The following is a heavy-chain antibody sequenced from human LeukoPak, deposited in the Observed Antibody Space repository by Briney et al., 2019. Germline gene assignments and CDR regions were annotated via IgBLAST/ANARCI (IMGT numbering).Heavy chain of an antibody. CDR3: ARGGWLQYLSYDY. CDR1: GGTFSSYA. V-gene: IGHV1-69*13. Sequence: VKVSCKASGGTFSSYAISWVRQAPGQGLEWMGGIIPIFGTANYAQKFQGRVTITADESTSTAYMELSSLRSEDTAVYYCARGGWLQYLSYDYWGQGTLVTVSS. J-gene: IGHJ4*02. CDR2: IIPIFGTA. D-gene: IGHD4-11*01.